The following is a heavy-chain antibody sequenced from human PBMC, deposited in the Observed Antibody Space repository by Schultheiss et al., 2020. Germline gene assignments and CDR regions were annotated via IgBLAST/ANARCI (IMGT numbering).Heavy chain of an antibody. CDR3: ARDPSRGAFDI. D-gene: IGHD3-10*01. J-gene: IGHJ3*02. CDR2: IYYSGST. CDR1: GGSISSYY. V-gene: IGHV4-59*01. Sequence: SETLSLTCTVSGGSISSYYWSWIRQPPGKGLEWIGYIYYSGSTNYNPSLKSRVTISVDTSKNQFSLKLSSVTAADTAVYYCARDPSRGAFDIWGQGTMVTVS.